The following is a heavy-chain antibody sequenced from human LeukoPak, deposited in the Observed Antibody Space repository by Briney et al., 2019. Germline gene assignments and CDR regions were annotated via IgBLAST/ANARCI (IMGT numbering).Heavy chain of an antibody. CDR2: IIPILGIA. CDR1: GGTFSSYA. Sequence: GASVKVSCKASGGTFSSYAISWVRQAPGQGLEWMGRIIPILGIANYAQKFQGRVTITADKSTSTAYMELSSLRFEDTAIYYCARLALWGSGWNKLSFDYWGQGTLVTVSS. D-gene: IGHD6-19*01. V-gene: IGHV1-69*04. CDR3: ARLALWGSGWNKLSFDY. J-gene: IGHJ4*02.